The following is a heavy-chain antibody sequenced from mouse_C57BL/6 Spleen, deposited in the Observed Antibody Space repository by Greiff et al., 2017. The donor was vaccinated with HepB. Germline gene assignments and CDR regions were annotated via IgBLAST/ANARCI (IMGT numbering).Heavy chain of an antibody. V-gene: IGHV1-80*01. CDR3: ARGYYGSQNYAMDY. CDR2: IYPGDGDT. D-gene: IGHD1-1*01. Sequence: VQLQQSGAELVKPGASVKISCKASGYAFSSYWMNWVKQRPGKGLEWIGQIYPGDGDTNYNGKFKGKATLTADKSSSTAYMQLSSLTSEDSAVYFCARGYYGSQNYAMDYWGQGTSVTVSS. CDR1: GYAFSSYW. J-gene: IGHJ4*01.